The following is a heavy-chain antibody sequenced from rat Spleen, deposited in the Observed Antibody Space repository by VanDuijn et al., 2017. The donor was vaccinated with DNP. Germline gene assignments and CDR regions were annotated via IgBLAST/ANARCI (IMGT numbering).Heavy chain of an antibody. Sequence: EVQLVESGGGLVQPGRSLKLSCAASGFNFSKYGMAWVRQAPTEGLECVAYISYHGGSTYYGDSVKGRFTISRDNAKSTLYLQMDSLRSADTATYYCATGQYGYNYWGQGVMVTVSS. CDR2: ISYHGGST. J-gene: IGHJ2*01. CDR1: GFNFSKYG. V-gene: IGHV5-29*01. CDR3: ATGQYGYNY. D-gene: IGHD1-4*01.